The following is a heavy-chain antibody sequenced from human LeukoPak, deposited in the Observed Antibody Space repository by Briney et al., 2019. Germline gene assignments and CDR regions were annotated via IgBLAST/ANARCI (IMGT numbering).Heavy chain of an antibody. D-gene: IGHD6-19*01. V-gene: IGHV3-23*01. CDR3: AKAEGKNPTGGRWLD. Sequence: PGGSLRLSCAGSGFSFSTYAMTWVRQAPGMGLESVSAISGSGGYTYYADSVKGRFTISRDNSKNTLYLQMNSLRADDTAIYYCAKAEGKNPTGGRWLDWGQGTLVTVSS. J-gene: IGHJ4*02. CDR2: ISGSGGYT. CDR1: GFSFSTYA.